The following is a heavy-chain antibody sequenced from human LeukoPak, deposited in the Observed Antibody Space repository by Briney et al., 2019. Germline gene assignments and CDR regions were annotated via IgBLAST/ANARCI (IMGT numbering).Heavy chain of an antibody. Sequence: ASVKVSCKASGGTFSSYAISWVRQAPGQGLEWMGGIIPIFGTANYAQKFQGRVTITADESTSTAYMELSSLRSEDTAVYYCARENDPYYDFWSGSSGSVYYMDVWGKGTTVTVSS. D-gene: IGHD3-3*01. CDR2: IIPIFGTA. CDR1: GGTFSSYA. CDR3: ARENDPYYDFWSGSSGSVYYMDV. V-gene: IGHV1-69*13. J-gene: IGHJ6*03.